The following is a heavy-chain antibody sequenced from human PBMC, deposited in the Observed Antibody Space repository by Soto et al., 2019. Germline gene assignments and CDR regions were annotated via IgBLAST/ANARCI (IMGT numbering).Heavy chain of an antibody. Sequence: QVQLVHSEAEVKKPGASVKVSCKASGYTFTAYSMHWVRQAPGQGLEWVGWFNPNSGDTIYAQKFQGRVTLTRDTSIGTASMELYSLTSDDTAVYYCAREASAVISLDYWGQGTLVTVSS. CDR3: AREASAVISLDY. CDR1: GYTFTAYS. V-gene: IGHV1-2*02. CDR2: FNPNSGDT. J-gene: IGHJ4*02. D-gene: IGHD6-19*01.